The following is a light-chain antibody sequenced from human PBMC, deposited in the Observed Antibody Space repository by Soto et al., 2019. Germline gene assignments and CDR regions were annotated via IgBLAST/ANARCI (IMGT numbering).Light chain of an antibody. V-gene: IGLV6-57*04. CDR3: QSYHSGNVV. J-gene: IGLJ2*01. CDR1: SGSISSNY. Sequence: NFMLTQPHSVSESQGKTVTISCTRSSGSISSNYVQWYQQRPGSAPTPVIYEDNKRPSGAPDRFSGSIDSSSNSASLTLSGLKTDYEADYSCQSYHSGNVVFGGGTKLTVL. CDR2: EDN.